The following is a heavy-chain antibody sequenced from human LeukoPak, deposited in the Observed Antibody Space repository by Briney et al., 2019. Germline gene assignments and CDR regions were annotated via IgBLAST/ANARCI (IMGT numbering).Heavy chain of an antibody. CDR1: GGSISRYY. D-gene: IGHD1-1*01. Sequence: RPSETLSLTCTVSGGSISRYYWSWIRQPPGKGLEWIGYIYSSGSTYYNPSLKSRVTISVDTSKNQFSLKLSSVTAADTAVYYCARDSFNDRGAYWGQGTLVTVSS. CDR2: IYSSGST. V-gene: IGHV4-59*12. CDR3: ARDSFNDRGAY. J-gene: IGHJ4*02.